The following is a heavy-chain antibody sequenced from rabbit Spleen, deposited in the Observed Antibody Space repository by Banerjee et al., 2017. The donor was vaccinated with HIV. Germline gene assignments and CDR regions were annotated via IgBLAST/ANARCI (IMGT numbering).Heavy chain of an antibody. J-gene: IGHJ4*01. CDR2: IDPVFGST. CDR3: VRDKASISGDYGPYYFNL. D-gene: IGHD1-1*01. CDR1: GFDFSSYG. Sequence: QLVESGGGLVQPGGSLKLSCKASGFDFSSYGVSWVRQAPGKGLEWIGYIDPVFGSTYYASWVNGRFTLSSHNAQNTLYLQLNSLTAADTATYFCVRDKASISGDYGPYYFNLWGQGTLVTVS. V-gene: IGHV1S7*01.